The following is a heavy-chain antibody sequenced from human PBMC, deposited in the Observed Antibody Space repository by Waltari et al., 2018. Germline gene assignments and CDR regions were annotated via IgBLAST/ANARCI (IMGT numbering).Heavy chain of an antibody. V-gene: IGHV3-21*01. Sequence: EVQLVESGGGLVKPGGSLRLSCAASGFTFSSYSMNWVRQAPGKGREWVSSISSSSSYIYYADSVKGRFTISRDNAKNALYLQMNSLRAEDTAVYYCAREIVVVVAATPTYYGMDVWGQGTTVTVSS. D-gene: IGHD2-15*01. J-gene: IGHJ6*02. CDR1: GFTFSSYS. CDR3: AREIVVVVAATPTYYGMDV. CDR2: ISSSSSYI.